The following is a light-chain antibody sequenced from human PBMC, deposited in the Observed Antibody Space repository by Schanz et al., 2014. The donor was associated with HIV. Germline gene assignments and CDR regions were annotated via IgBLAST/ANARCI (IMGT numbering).Light chain of an antibody. CDR2: DDH. CDR1: ALNIGHNS. V-gene: IGLV1-51*01. Sequence: QSVLTQPPSVSAAPGPRVTISCSGSALNIGHNSVSWYQQFPGTAPKLLIYDDHERPSEIPDRFSGSKFGQSATLAIIGLQAGDEADYYCGAWDSGRRAVVFGGGTKLTVL. J-gene: IGLJ2*01. CDR3: GAWDSGRRAVV.